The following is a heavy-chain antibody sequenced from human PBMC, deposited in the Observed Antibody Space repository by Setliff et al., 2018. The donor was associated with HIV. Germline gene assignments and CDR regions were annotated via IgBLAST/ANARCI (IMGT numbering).Heavy chain of an antibody. CDR1: GGSISSGGYY. V-gene: IGHV4-31*11. Sequence: SETLSLTCAVSGGSISSGGYYWNWIRLQPGKGLEWIGHIYYSGSTQYNPSLKSRVAISVDKSKDQLSLTVISVTVADTGVDYCARHRDPPGSRWIYYYYYMDLLGEVTTVTVSS. D-gene: IGHD6-13*01. CDR2: IYYSGST. J-gene: IGHJ6*03. CDR3: ARHRDPPGSRWIYYYYYMDL.